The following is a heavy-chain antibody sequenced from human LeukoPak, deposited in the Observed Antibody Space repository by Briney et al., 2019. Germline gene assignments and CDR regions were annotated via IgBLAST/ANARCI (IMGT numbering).Heavy chain of an antibody. CDR1: GFTFRDYA. J-gene: IGHJ3*02. V-gene: IGHV3-49*04. CDR3: TRDSGSYGMFYAFDI. CDR2: IRSKAYGGTT. D-gene: IGHD1-26*01. Sequence: GGSLRLSCTASGFTFRDYAMSWVRQAPGKGLEWVGFIRSKAYGGTTEYAASVKGRFTISRDDSKSIAYLQMNSLKTEDTAVYYCTRDSGSYGMFYAFDIWGQGTMVTVSS.